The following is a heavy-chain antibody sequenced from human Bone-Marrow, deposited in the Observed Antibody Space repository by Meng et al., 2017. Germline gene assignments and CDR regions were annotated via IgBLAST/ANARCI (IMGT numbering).Heavy chain of an antibody. CDR2: IYHSGNT. V-gene: IGHV4-4*02. CDR3: ARKAVAGNFDY. Sequence: QVELQESGPGLVKPSVTLSRTCAVSGDAISRSNWWSWVRQPPGKGLEWIGEIYHSGNTNYNASLKSRVTLSIDKSKNQFSLKLSSVTAADTAVYYCARKAVAGNFDYWGQGTLVTVSS. D-gene: IGHD6-13*01. J-gene: IGHJ4*02. CDR1: GDAISRSNW.